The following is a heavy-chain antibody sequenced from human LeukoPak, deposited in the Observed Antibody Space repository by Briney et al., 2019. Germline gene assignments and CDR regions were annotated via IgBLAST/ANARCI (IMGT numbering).Heavy chain of an antibody. CDR3: ARDLRYSSGWYSPPPYYFDY. D-gene: IGHD6-19*01. CDR1: GGSISSSSYY. CDR2: IYYSGST. J-gene: IGHJ4*02. V-gene: IGHV4-39*02. Sequence: KPSETLSLTCTVSGGSISSSSYYWGWIRQPPGKGLEWIGSIYYSGSTYYNPSLKSRVTISVDTSKNQFSLKLSSVTAADTAVYYCARDLRYSSGWYSPPPYYFDYWGQGTLVTVSS.